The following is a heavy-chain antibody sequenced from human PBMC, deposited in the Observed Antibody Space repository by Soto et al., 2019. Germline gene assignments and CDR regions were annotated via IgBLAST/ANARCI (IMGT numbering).Heavy chain of an antibody. D-gene: IGHD2-8*01. CDR1: GFSLSSIALGMG. CDR2: IYWDDDK. J-gene: IGHJ4*02. Sequence: SGPTLVNPTQTLTLTCNFSGFSLSSIALGMGVGWIRQPPGKALEWLALIYWDDDKRYNPSLKSRLTITKDISQSQVVLTMTNMDAVDTGTYYCTHWSMGTRRPIFFDYPGQGALVTVSS. V-gene: IGHV2-5*02. CDR3: THWSMGTRRPIFFDY.